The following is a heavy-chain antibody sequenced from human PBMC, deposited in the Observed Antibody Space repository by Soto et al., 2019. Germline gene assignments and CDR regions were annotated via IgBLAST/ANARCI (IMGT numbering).Heavy chain of an antibody. D-gene: IGHD1-26*01. Sequence: QVQLVQSGAEVKKPGASVKVSCKASGYTFPSYDIHWVRQATGQGLEWMGWMNPYSGNTGYAQQFQGRVTMTRNTSISTAYMELSSLRSEDTALYYCAITVTTRRGTGSDFWGQGTLVTVSS. J-gene: IGHJ4*02. CDR3: AITVTTRRGTGSDF. V-gene: IGHV1-8*01. CDR1: GYTFPSYD. CDR2: MNPYSGNT.